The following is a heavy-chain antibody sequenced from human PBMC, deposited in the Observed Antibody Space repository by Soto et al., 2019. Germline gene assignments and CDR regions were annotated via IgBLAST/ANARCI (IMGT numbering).Heavy chain of an antibody. Sequence: SVKVSCTASGGTFSSYAISWVQQAPGQGLEWMGGIIPIFGTANYAQKFQGRVTITADESTSTAYMELSSLRSEDTAVYYCARDEVRIAFGVYYYYGMDVWGQGTTVTVSS. CDR2: IIPIFGTA. D-gene: IGHD3-10*01. V-gene: IGHV1-69*13. J-gene: IGHJ6*02. CDR1: GGTFSSYA. CDR3: ARDEVRIAFGVYYYYGMDV.